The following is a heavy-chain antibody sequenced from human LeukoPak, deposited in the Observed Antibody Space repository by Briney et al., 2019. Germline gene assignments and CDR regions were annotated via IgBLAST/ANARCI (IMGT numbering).Heavy chain of an antibody. Sequence: PSETLSLTCTVSGGSISSSSYYWGWIRQPPGKGLEWIGSIYYSGSTYYNPYLKSRVTISVDTSKNQFSLKLSSVTAADTAVYYCARLPYCSSTSCYSEAYDAFDIWGQGTMVTVSS. D-gene: IGHD2-2*01. J-gene: IGHJ3*02. CDR2: IYYSGST. CDR3: ARLPYCSSTSCYSEAYDAFDI. V-gene: IGHV4-39*01. CDR1: GGSISSSSYY.